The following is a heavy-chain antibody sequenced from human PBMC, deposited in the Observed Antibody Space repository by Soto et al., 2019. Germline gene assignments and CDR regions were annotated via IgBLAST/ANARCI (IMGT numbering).Heavy chain of an antibody. Sequence: ASVKVSCKASGYTFTSYGISWVRQAPGQGLEWMGWISAYNGNTNYAQKFQGRVTMTTDTSTSTAYMELRSLRSDDTAVYYCARDLPSPRMTTVTYFDYWGQGTQVTVSS. J-gene: IGHJ4*02. CDR3: ARDLPSPRMTTVTYFDY. CDR1: GYTFTSYG. CDR2: ISAYNGNT. V-gene: IGHV1-18*01. D-gene: IGHD4-4*01.